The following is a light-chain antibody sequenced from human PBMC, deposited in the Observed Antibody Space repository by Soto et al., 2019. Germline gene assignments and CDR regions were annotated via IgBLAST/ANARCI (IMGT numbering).Light chain of an antibody. Sequence: EIVMTQSPATLSVSPGERATLSCRASQSVSSKLAWYQQKPGQGPRLLFYGASTRATGIPARFSGSGSGTELTLTISSLQSEDFAVYYCQHYSTWLWTFGQGTKVEIK. CDR2: GAS. J-gene: IGKJ1*01. CDR1: QSVSSK. V-gene: IGKV3-15*01. CDR3: QHYSTWLWT.